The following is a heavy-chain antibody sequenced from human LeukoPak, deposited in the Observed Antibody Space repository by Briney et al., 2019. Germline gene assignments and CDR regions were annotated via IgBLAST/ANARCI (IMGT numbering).Heavy chain of an antibody. D-gene: IGHD1-26*01. CDR2: ISGSAGAT. CDR3: TKEEEPPSFDY. CDR1: GFNFNNYA. Sequence: GGSLRLSCAASGFNFNNYAMSWVRRAPGKGPEWVPAISGSAGATYYADSVKGRFTIARDNSKNTVYLQMNSLRADDTAVYYCTKEEEPPSFDYWGQGTLVTVSS. V-gene: IGHV3-23*01. J-gene: IGHJ4*02.